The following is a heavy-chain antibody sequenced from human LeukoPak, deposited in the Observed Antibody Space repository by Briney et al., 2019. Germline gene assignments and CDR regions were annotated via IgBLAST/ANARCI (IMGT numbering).Heavy chain of an antibody. J-gene: IGHJ4*02. CDR2: IYYSGST. V-gene: IGHV4-59*08. D-gene: IGHD3-9*01. CDR1: GGSISSYY. CDR3: VWTYYCDILTGYYDFDY. Sequence: SETLSLTCTVSGGSISSYYWSWIRQPPGKGLEWIGYIYYSGSTNYNSSFKSRVTISIDTSKNQFSLKLSSVTAADTAVYYCVWTYYCDILTGYYDFDYWGQGTLVTVSS.